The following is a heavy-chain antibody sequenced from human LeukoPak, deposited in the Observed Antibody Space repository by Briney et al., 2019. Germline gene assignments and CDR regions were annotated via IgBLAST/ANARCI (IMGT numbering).Heavy chain of an antibody. CDR1: GGSISSSSYY. CDR3: AGGIAYCGGDCYYFDY. Sequence: SETLSLTCTVSGGSISSSSYYWGWIRQPSGKGLEWIGSIYYSGSTYYNPSLKSRVTISVDTSKNQFSLKLSSVTAADTAVYYCAGGIAYCGGDCYYFDYWGQGTLVTVSS. J-gene: IGHJ4*02. D-gene: IGHD2-21*01. V-gene: IGHV4-39*01. CDR2: IYYSGST.